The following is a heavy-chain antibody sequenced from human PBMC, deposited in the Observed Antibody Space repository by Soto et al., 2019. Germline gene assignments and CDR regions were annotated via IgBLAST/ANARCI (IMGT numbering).Heavy chain of an antibody. V-gene: IGHV4-34*01. CDR2: INHSGST. CDR1: GGSFRGYY. D-gene: IGHD3-16*01. Sequence: QVQLQQWGAGLLKPSETLSLSCAVYGGSFRGYYWSWIRQPPGKGLEWIGEINHSGSTNYYPSLAGRVTISVDTSENEFSLRLSSVTAAVAAVYDCESILRYLWGQGTLVTVSS. J-gene: IGHJ4*02. CDR3: ESILRYL.